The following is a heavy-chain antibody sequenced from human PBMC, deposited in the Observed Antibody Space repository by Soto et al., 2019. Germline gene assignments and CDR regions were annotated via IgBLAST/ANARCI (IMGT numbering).Heavy chain of an antibody. CDR2: IWYDGSNK. J-gene: IGHJ4*02. D-gene: IGHD2-15*01. CDR3: ARWGCSGSNCNLNQRSFDL. Sequence: QVQLVESGGGVVQPGRSLRLSCAASGFIFNEYGIHWVRQAPGKGLEWVAVIWYDGSNKYYADSVKGRFTFSRDNSKNTMSLQMNSLRAEDTAVYYCARWGCSGSNCNLNQRSFDLWGQGTLVTVSS. CDR1: GFIFNEYG. V-gene: IGHV3-33*03.